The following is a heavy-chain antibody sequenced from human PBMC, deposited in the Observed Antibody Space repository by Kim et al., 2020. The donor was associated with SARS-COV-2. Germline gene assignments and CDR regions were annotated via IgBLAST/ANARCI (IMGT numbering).Heavy chain of an antibody. Sequence: SVKVSCKASGGTFSSYAISWVRQAPGQGLEWMGRIISILGIANYAQKFQGRVTITADKSTSTAYMELSSLRSEDTAAYYCASELMVYANDAFDIWGQGT. V-gene: IGHV1-69*04. J-gene: IGHJ3*02. CDR2: IISILGIA. CDR3: ASELMVYANDAFDI. D-gene: IGHD2-8*01. CDR1: GGTFSSYA.